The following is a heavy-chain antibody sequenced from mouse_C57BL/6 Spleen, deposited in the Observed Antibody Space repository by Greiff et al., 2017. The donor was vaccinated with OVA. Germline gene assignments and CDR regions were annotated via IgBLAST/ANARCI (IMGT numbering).Heavy chain of an antibody. V-gene: IGHV1-82*01. J-gene: IGHJ1*03. Sequence: VKLQESGPELVKPGASVKISCKASGYAFSSSWMNWVKQRPGKGLEWIGRIYPGDGDTNYNGKFKGKATLTADKSSSTAYMQLSSLTSEDSAVYFCARDGYYGSSYDWYFDVWGTGTTVTVSS. CDR3: ARDGYYGSSYDWYFDV. D-gene: IGHD1-1*01. CDR2: IYPGDGDT. CDR1: GYAFSSSW.